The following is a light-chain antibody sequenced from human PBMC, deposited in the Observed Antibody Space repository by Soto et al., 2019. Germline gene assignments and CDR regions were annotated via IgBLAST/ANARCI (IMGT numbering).Light chain of an antibody. CDR1: QSISNF. V-gene: IGKV1-39*01. J-gene: IGKJ4*01. CDR3: QQSYSTPLT. Sequence: DIQMTQSPSSLSASVGDRVTITCRASQSISNFLNWYRQKPGKAPKLLIYAASSLQSGVPARFSGSGSGTDFTLTISSLQPEDFATYYCQQSYSTPLTFGGGTKVEIE. CDR2: AAS.